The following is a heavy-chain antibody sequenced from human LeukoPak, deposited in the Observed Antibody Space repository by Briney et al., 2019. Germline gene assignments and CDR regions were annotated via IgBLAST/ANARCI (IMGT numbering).Heavy chain of an antibody. J-gene: IGHJ5*02. V-gene: IGHV3-21*01. CDR1: GFTFSSYA. D-gene: IGHD6-13*01. CDR3: ASRASYYSSSWYSS. CDR2: ISSSSSYI. Sequence: GGSLRLSCAASGFTFSSYAMSWARQAPGKGLEWVSSISSSSSYIYYADSVKGRFTISRDNAKNSLYLQMNSLRAEDTAVYYCASRASYYSSSWYSSWGQGTLVTVSS.